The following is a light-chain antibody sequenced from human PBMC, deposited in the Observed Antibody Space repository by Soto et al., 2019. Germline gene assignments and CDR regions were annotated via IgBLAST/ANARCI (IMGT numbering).Light chain of an antibody. CDR2: STD. J-gene: IGLJ2*01. CDR3: LLYYGGAHF. V-gene: IGLV7-43*01. CDR1: TGAVTSGYY. Sequence: QTVVTQEASLTVSPGGTVTLTCASSTGAVTSGYYPNWFQQKPGQAPRALIYSTDNKHSWTPARFSGFLLGDKAALTLSGVQPEDEAEYYCLLYYGGAHFFGGGTKLTVL.